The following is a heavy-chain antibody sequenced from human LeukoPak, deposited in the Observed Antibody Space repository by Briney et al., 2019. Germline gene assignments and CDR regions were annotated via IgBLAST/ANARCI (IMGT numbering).Heavy chain of an antibody. D-gene: IGHD1-7*01. CDR2: IYYSGST. J-gene: IGHJ4*02. CDR3: ARWELSFQRGIDY. CDR1: GASISSGGYY. V-gene: IGHV4-31*03. Sequence: PSETLSLTCTVSGASISSGGYYWSWIRQHPGTGLEWIGYIYYSGSTYYNPSLKSRVTISVDTSKNQFSLKLSSVTAADTAVYYCARWELSFQRGIDYWGQGTLVTVSS.